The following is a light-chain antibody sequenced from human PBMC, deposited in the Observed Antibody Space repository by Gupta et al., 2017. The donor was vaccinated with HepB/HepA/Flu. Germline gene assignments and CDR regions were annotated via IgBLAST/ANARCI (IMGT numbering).Light chain of an antibody. CDR2: ECS. CDR3: CSYAGSVV. CDR1: SSDGGSYNL. V-gene: IGLV2-23*01. J-gene: IGLJ2*01. Sequence: QSALTQPASVSGSPGQSITIPCTGTSSDGGSYNLVSWYQQHPGRPPKLRIAECSTRPSVVSTSFSGAKSGNTASLTIAGRQADDEDDYYCCSYAGSVVFGGGTKLTVL.